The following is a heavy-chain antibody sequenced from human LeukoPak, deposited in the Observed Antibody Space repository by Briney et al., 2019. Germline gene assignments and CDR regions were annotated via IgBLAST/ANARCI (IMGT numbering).Heavy chain of an antibody. CDR1: GGSISNNY. Sequence: SETLSLTCTVSGGSISNNYWSWILQPPGKGLEWIGNVYYSGSTNYNPSLKSRLTISVDTSKNQFSLRLSFVTAADTAVYYCARSRSSRWWFAFDIWGQGTMVTVSS. V-gene: IGHV4-59*01. CDR3: ARSRSSRWWFAFDI. J-gene: IGHJ3*02. CDR2: VYYSGST. D-gene: IGHD6-13*01.